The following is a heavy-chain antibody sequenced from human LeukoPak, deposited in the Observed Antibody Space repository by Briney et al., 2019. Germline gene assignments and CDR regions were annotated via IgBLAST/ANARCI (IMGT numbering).Heavy chain of an antibody. V-gene: IGHV3-30*18. Sequence: QTGRSLRLSCAASGFTFSSYGMQWVRPAPGKGLEWVAVISYDGSNKYYADSVKGRFTISRDNSKNTLYLQMNSLRAEDTAVYYCAKDFAGRITIVRAYGMDVWGQGTTVTVSS. CDR1: GFTFSSYG. J-gene: IGHJ6*02. D-gene: IGHD3-10*01. CDR2: ISYDGSNK. CDR3: AKDFAGRITIVRAYGMDV.